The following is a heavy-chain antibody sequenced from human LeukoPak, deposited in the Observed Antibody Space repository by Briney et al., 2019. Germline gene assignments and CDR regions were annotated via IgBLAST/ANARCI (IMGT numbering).Heavy chain of an antibody. CDR3: ARESRPEGYFDY. Sequence: GGSPRLSCTTSGFGFGFHAMSWVRQAPGKGLEWVGLIRSKAYGGTREYAASVKGRFTISRDDSKSIAYLHMDSLKTEDTGVYYCARESRPEGYFDYWGQGILVTVSS. CDR2: IRSKAYGGTR. J-gene: IGHJ4*02. V-gene: IGHV3-49*04. CDR1: GFGFGFHA.